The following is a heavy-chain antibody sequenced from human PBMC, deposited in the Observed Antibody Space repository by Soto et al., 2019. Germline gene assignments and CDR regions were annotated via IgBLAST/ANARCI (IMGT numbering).Heavy chain of an antibody. V-gene: IGHV3-30*18. CDR3: GKELGWFGEHPTPDFDY. Sequence: QVQLVESGGGVVQPGRSLRLSCAASGFTFSSYGMHWVRQAPGKGLEWVAVISYDGSNKYYADSVKGRFTISRDNSKNKVDLQMDSLRGEDTAVYYCGKELGWFGEHPTPDFDYWGQGTLVTVSS. CDR2: ISYDGSNK. J-gene: IGHJ4*02. D-gene: IGHD3-10*01. CDR1: GFTFSSYG.